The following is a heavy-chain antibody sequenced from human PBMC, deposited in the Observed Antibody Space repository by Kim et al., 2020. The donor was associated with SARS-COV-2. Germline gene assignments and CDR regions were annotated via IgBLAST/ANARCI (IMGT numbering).Heavy chain of an antibody. Sequence: GGSLRLSCAASGFTFSNSDMNWVRQAPGKGLEWVSGVSWNGSRTHYADSVKGRFIISRDNSRNFLYQQMNSLRPEDMAVYYCVRNPEYSSSSPGGYYYYGMDVWGQGTTVTVSS. CDR2: VSWNGSRT. J-gene: IGHJ6*02. V-gene: IGHV3-35*01. CDR1: GFTFSNSD. D-gene: IGHD6-6*01. CDR3: VRNPEYSSSSPGGYYYYGMDV.